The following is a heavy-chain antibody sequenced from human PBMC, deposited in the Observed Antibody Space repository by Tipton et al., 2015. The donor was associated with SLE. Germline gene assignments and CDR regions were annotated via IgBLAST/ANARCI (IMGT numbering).Heavy chain of an antibody. CDR1: GFAFSSYE. CDR3: ARGGGEGAYFQH. V-gene: IGHV3-48*03. CDR2: ISSSGSTI. Sequence: GSLRLSCAASGFAFSSYEMNWVRQAPGKGLEWVSYISSSGSTIYYADSVKGRFTISRDNAKNSLYLQMNSLRAEDTAVYYCARGGGEGAYFQHWGQGTLVTVSS. J-gene: IGHJ1*01. D-gene: IGHD3-10*01.